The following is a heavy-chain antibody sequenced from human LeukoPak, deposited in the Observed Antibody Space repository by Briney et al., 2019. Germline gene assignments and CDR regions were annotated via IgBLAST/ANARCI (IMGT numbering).Heavy chain of an antibody. Sequence: GGSLRLSCAASGFTFSSYSMNWVRQAPGKGPEWVSSISSSSSYIYYADSVKGRFTISRDNAKNSLYLQMNSLRAEDTAVYYCARDFRYSGYDGGDYWGQGTLVTVSS. CDR1: GFTFSSYS. D-gene: IGHD5-12*01. CDR2: ISSSSSYI. V-gene: IGHV3-21*01. J-gene: IGHJ4*02. CDR3: ARDFRYSGYDGGDY.